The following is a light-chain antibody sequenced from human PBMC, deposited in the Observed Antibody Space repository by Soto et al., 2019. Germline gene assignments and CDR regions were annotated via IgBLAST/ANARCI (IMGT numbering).Light chain of an antibody. V-gene: IGKV1-33*01. Sequence: DIQMTQSPPSLSASVGDRVTITCQASHDIGNSLNWDQAKPGQAPKLVIYDAYNLETGVPSTFSGSGYGTLFTFTISGLRPEDIATYYCQKSDHLPLFGPGTKVDIK. J-gene: IGKJ3*01. CDR1: HDIGNS. CDR3: QKSDHLPL. CDR2: DAY.